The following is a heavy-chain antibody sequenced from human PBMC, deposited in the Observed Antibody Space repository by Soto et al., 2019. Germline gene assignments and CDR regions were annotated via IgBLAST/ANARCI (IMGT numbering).Heavy chain of an antibody. CDR1: GFSFSSYA. CDR2: LSVSLDNA. Sequence: PGGSLRLSCVASGFSFSSYAMSWVRQAPGKGLEWVSALSVSLDNAHYADSVKGRFTISRDNSKNTLYLQMNSLRAEDTAVYYCHLVAIAAAGHWGQGTLVTVSS. J-gene: IGHJ4*02. V-gene: IGHV3-23*01. D-gene: IGHD6-13*01. CDR3: HLVAIAAAGH.